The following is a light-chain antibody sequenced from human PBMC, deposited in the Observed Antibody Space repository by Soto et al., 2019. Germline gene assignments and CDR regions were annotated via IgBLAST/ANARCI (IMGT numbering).Light chain of an antibody. CDR2: DAY. CDR1: QSFRGL. J-gene: IGKJ5*01. Sequence: LSLSPGERATLSCRASQSFRGLLAWYQQKPGQAPRLLIYDAYNRATGIPPRFSGSGSGTDFTLTISSLEPEDSAVYYCQQRHMWPITFGQGTRLEIK. CDR3: QQRHMWPIT. V-gene: IGKV3-11*01.